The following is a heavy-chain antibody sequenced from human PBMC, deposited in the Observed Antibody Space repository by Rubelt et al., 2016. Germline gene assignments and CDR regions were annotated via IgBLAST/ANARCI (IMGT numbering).Heavy chain of an antibody. CDR3: ASSGFDYDILTGYYNYYGMDV. V-gene: IGHV1-3*01. D-gene: IGHD3-9*01. J-gene: IGHJ6*02. CDR2: INAGNGNT. Sequence: QVQLVQSGAEVKKPGASVKVSCKASGYTFTSYAMHWVRQAPGQRLEWMGWINAGNGNTKYSQKFQGRVTITRDKSAGTAYMELSSLRSEDTAVYYCASSGFDYDILTGYYNYYGMDVWGQGTTVTVSS. CDR1: GYTFTSYA.